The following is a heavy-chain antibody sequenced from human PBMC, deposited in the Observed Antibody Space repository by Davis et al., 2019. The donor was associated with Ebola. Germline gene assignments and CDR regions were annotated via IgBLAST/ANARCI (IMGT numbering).Heavy chain of an antibody. Sequence: GGSLRLSCKASGYSFTSYWIGWVRQMPGKGLEWMGIIYPGDSDTRYSPSLQGQVTISADKSISTAYLQWSSLKASDTAMYYCARRGTDFRSGYQYWGQGALVTVSS. V-gene: IGHV5-51*01. J-gene: IGHJ4*02. D-gene: IGHD3-3*01. CDR1: GYSFTSYW. CDR2: IYPGDSDT. CDR3: ARRGTDFRSGYQY.